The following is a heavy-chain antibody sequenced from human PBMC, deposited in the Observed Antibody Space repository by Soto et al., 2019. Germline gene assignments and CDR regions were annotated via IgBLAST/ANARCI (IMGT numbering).Heavy chain of an antibody. CDR1: GGTFSSYA. V-gene: IGHV1-69*13. J-gene: IGHJ4*02. CDR3: ATEEGEYNWNYPLSY. Sequence: SSVKVSCKASGGTFSSYAISWVRQAPGQGLEWMGGIIPIFGTANYAQKFQGRVTITADESTSTAYMELSSLRSEDTAVYYCATEEGEYNWNYPLSYWGQGTLVTVSS. D-gene: IGHD1-7*01. CDR2: IIPIFGTA.